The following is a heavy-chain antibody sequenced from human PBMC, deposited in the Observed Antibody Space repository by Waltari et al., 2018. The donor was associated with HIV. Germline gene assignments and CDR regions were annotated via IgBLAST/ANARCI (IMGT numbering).Heavy chain of an antibody. D-gene: IGHD4-17*01. CDR1: GFPFDDYA. V-gene: IGHV3-9*01. CDR3: AKADYGDKHFDF. CDR2: ITWNSINI. J-gene: IGHJ4*02. Sequence: EVQLVESGGGLVQHGRSLRLSCEASGFPFDDYAIHCVGQAPGKGLEWVSSITWNSINIYYADSVQGRFTISRDNAKNSLYLQMNSLRPEDTALYYCAKADYGDKHFDFWGQGTLVTVSS.